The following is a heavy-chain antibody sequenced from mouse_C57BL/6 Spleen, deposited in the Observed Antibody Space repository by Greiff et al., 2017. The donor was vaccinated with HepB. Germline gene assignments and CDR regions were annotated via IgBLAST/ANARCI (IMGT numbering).Heavy chain of an antibody. D-gene: IGHD2-12*01. Sequence: QVQLQQSGAELVRPGSSVKLSCKASGYTFTSYWMHWVKQRPIQGLEWIGNIDPSDSETHYNQKFKDKATLTVDKSSSTAYMQLSSLTSEDSAVYYCARDWGYDEGVDYWGQGTTLTVSS. CDR2: IDPSDSET. J-gene: IGHJ2*01. CDR1: GYTFTSYW. V-gene: IGHV1-52*01. CDR3: ARDWGYDEGVDY.